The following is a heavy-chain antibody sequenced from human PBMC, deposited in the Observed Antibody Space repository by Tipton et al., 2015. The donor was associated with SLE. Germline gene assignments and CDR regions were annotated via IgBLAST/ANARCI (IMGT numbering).Heavy chain of an antibody. D-gene: IGHD6-19*01. CDR1: GYNFTDYY. CDR2: IYPGDSDT. J-gene: IGHJ6*03. V-gene: IGHV5-51*01. CDR3: ARHGPAGNYYYYFYMDV. Sequence: VQLVQSGAEVKKPGESLKISCQGSGYNFTDYYIAWVRQMHGKGLEWLGIIYPGDSDTRYSPSFQGQVTISADKSISTAYLNWSSLKASDTAIYYCARHGPAGNYYYYFYMDVWGKGTTVTVSS.